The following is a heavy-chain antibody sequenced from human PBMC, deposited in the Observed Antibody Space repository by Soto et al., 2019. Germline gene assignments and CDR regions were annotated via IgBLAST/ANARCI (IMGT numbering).Heavy chain of an antibody. D-gene: IGHD4-17*01. CDR2: ISAYNGNT. V-gene: IGHV1-18*01. CDR3: ARDFGADGDYYTPLFDY. J-gene: IGHJ4*02. CDR1: GYTFTSYG. Sequence: QVQLVQSGAEVKKPGASVKVSCKASGYTFTSYGISWVRQAPGQGLEWMGWISAYNGNTNYAQKLQGRITMTTDTSTSTAYMELRSLRSDDTAVYYCARDFGADGDYYTPLFDYWGQGTLVTVSS.